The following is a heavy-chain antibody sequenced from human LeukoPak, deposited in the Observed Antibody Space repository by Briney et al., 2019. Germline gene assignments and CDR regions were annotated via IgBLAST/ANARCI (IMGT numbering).Heavy chain of an antibody. CDR1: GFTFSSYW. D-gene: IGHD6-13*01. CDR3: VVAVAGHLNWFDP. Sequence: PGGSLRLSCAASGFTFSSYWMHWVRQAPGKGLVWVSRINNDGSTTSHADSVKGRFTISRNNAKNTLYLQMNSQRAEDTAVYYCVVAVAGHLNWFDPWGQGTLVTVSS. J-gene: IGHJ5*02. V-gene: IGHV3-74*01. CDR2: INNDGSTT.